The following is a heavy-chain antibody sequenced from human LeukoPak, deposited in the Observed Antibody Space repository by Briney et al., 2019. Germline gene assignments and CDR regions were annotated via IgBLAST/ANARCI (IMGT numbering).Heavy chain of an antibody. J-gene: IGHJ6*03. V-gene: IGHV4-39*01. CDR1: GGSISSSSYY. D-gene: IGHD5-18*01. CDR2: IYYSGST. CDR3: ARGRPRGYSYGLSGNYYYYYMDV. Sequence: PSETLSLTCTVSGGSISSSSYYWGWIRQPPGKGLEWIGSIYYSGSTYYNQSPKSRVTISVDTSKNQFSLKVSSVTAADTAVYYCARGRPRGYSYGLSGNYYYYYMDVWGKGTTVTVSS.